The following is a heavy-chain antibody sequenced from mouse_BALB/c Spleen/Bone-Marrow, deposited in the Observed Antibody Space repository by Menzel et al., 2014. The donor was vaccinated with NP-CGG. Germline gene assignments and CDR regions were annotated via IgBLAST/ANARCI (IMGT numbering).Heavy chain of an antibody. V-gene: IGHV1-9*01. CDR2: ILPGSGTT. CDR1: GYTFSSYW. Sequence: QVQLKQSGAELMKPGASVKISCKATGYTFSSYWLEWVKQRPGHGLEWIGEILPGSGTTNYNENFKGKATFTADTSSNAAYMQLSNLTSEDAAIYYFARDYRYDGAMDYWGQGTSVTVSS. J-gene: IGHJ4*01. CDR3: ARDYRYDGAMDY. D-gene: IGHD2-14*01.